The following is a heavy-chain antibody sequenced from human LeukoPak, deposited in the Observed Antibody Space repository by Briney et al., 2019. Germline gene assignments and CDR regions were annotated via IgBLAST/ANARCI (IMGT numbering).Heavy chain of an antibody. D-gene: IGHD3-22*01. Sequence: TGGSLRLSCAASGFTFSSYGMHWVRQAPGKGLEWVAVIWYDGSNKYYADSVKGRFTISRDNSKNTLYLQMNSLRAEDTAVYYCARDNHDSSSYSDYWGQGTLATVSS. CDR1: GFTFSSYG. CDR3: ARDNHDSSSYSDY. J-gene: IGHJ4*02. CDR2: IWYDGSNK. V-gene: IGHV3-33*01.